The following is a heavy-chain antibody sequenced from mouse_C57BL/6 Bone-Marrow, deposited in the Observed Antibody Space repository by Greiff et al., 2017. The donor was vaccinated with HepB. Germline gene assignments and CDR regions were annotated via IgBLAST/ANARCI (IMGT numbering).Heavy chain of an antibody. D-gene: IGHD1-1*01. V-gene: IGHV3-6*01. Sequence: VQLKQSGPGLVKPSQSLSLTCSVTGYSITSGYYWNWIRQFPGNKLEWMGYISYDGSNNYNPSLKNRISITRDTSKNQFFLKLNSVTTEDTATYYCARGFITTVGYFDVWGSGTTVTVSS. J-gene: IGHJ1*01. CDR3: ARGFITTVGYFDV. CDR2: ISYDGSN. CDR1: GYSITSGYY.